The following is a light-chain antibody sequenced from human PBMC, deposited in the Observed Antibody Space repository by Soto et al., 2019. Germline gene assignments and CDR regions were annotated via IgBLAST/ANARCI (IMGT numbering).Light chain of an antibody. CDR3: QQVKTYPVT. J-gene: IGKJ4*01. Sequence: SQWPQSPSFLSASVGDRVTITCRASQDISSYLAWYQQIPGKAPNLLIYAASILQSGVPSRFSGSGSGTEFTLTISSLQPDDFATYFCQQVKTYPVTFGGGTKVDI. CDR1: QDISSY. V-gene: IGKV1-9*01. CDR2: AAS.